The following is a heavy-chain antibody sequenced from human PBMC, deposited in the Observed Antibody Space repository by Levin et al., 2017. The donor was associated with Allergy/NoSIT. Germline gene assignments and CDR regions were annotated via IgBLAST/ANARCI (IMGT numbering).Heavy chain of an antibody. Sequence: ASVKVSCAASGFTFSSYAMSWVRQAPGKGLEWVSAISGSGGSTYYADSVKGRFTISRDNSKNTLYLQMNSLRAEDTAVYYCAKDLDTAMVNEFGDYWGQGTLVTVSS. CDR2: ISGSGGST. CDR3: AKDLDTAMVNEFGDY. D-gene: IGHD5-18*01. V-gene: IGHV3-23*01. J-gene: IGHJ4*02. CDR1: GFTFSSYA.